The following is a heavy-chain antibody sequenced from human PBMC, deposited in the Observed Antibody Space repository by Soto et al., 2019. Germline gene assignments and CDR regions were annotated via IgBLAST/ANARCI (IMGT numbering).Heavy chain of an antibody. CDR2: IKSKTDGGTT. V-gene: IGHV3-15*01. CDR1: GFTFSNAW. J-gene: IGHJ4*02. Sequence: GGSQSLSCAASGFTFSNAWMSWVRQAPGKGLEWVGRIKSKTDGGTTDYAAPVKGRFTIARDDSKNTLYLQMNSLKTEDTAVYYCTTHFGVGGPYWGQGTLVTVSS. D-gene: IGHD1-26*01. CDR3: TTHFGVGGPY.